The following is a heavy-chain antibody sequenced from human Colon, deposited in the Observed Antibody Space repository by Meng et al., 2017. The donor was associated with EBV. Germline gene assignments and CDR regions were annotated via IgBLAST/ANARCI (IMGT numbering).Heavy chain of an antibody. CDR3: ARTFGYCSNNNCPRTLGY. J-gene: IGHJ4*02. CDR2: INHSGSA. V-gene: IGHV4-34*01. CDR1: GGSLSGYY. D-gene: IGHD2-2*03. Sequence: QVHLHWGGAGLLKPSETLSLTCGVRGGSLSGYYWSWIRHFPGRTLEFIGDINHSGSANYNPSLRSRVTISVDTSKNQIFLNLHSVTAADTAVYHCARTFGYCSNNNCPRTLGYWGQGTLVTVSS.